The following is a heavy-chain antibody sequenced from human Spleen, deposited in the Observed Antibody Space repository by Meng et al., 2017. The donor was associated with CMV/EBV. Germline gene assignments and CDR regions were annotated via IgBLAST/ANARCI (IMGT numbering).Heavy chain of an antibody. CDR1: GYTSAGFY. D-gene: IGHD3-10*01. V-gene: IGHV1-2*02. CDR3: ARGTMVRGVIQTIDY. CDR2: ISPNSGGI. J-gene: IGHJ4*02. Sequence: ASVKVSCKASGYTSAGFYMHWVRQAPGQGLDWMGWISPNSGGINYAQKFQGRVTMTRDTSISTFYMELSGLRSDDTAVYYCARGTMVRGVIQTIDYWGQGTLVTVSS.